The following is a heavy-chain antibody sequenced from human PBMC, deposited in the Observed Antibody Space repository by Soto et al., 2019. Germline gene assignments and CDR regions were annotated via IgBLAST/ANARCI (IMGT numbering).Heavy chain of an antibody. J-gene: IGHJ6*03. V-gene: IGHV2-26*01. CDR1: GFSLSNARMG. CDR3: ARILYQDVLLWFGELFGPGPYYMDV. Sequence: QVTLKESGPVLVKPTETLTLTCTVSGFSLSNARMGVSWIRQPPGKALEWLAHIFSNDEKSYSTSLKSRLTISKDTSKSQVVLTMTNMDPVDTATYYCARILYQDVLLWFGELFGPGPYYMDVWGKGTTVTVSS. CDR2: IFSNDEK. D-gene: IGHD3-10*01.